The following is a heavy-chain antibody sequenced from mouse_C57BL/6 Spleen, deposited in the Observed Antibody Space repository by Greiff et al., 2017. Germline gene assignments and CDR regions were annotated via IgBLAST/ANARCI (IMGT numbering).Heavy chain of an antibody. Sequence: VQLQQSGAELVRPGSSVKLSCKASGYTFTSYWMHWVKQRPIQGLEWIGNIDPSDSETHYNQKFKDKATLTVDKSSSTAYMQLSSLTSEDSAVYYCAREDDGYFFDYWGQGTTLTVSS. CDR3: AREDDGYFFDY. V-gene: IGHV1-52*01. CDR1: GYTFTSYW. CDR2: IDPSDSET. D-gene: IGHD2-3*01. J-gene: IGHJ2*01.